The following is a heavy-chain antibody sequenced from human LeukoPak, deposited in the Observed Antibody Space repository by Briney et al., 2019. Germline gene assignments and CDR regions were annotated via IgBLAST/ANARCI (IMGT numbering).Heavy chain of an antibody. J-gene: IGHJ5*02. D-gene: IGHD5-12*01. CDR2: IYYSGST. V-gene: IGHV4-39*07. CDR3: ARVEDSGYDYRGRFDP. CDR1: GGSISSSSYY. Sequence: SETLSLTCTVSGGSISSSSYYWGWIRQPPGKGLEWIGSIYYSGSTYYNPSLKSRVTISVDTSKNQFSLKLSSVTAADTAVYYCARVEDSGYDYRGRFDPWGQGTLVTVSS.